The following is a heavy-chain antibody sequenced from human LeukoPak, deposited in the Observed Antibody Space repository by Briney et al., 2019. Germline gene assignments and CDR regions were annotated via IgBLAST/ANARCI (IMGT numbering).Heavy chain of an antibody. J-gene: IGHJ4*02. D-gene: IGHD6-13*01. CDR2: INPSGGNT. CDR1: GYMFTNYY. V-gene: IGHV1-46*01. CDR3: AREPIGSTWYYFDS. Sequence: ASVKVSCKASGYMFTNYYMHWVQQAPGQGLEWMGIINPSGGNTRYTQKFQGRVTMTRDRTTSTVYMELSSLRSEDTAVYYCAREPIGSTWYYFDSWGQGTLVTVSS.